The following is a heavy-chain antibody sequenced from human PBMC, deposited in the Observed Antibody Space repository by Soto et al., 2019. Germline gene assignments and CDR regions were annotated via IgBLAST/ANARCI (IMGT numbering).Heavy chain of an antibody. CDR1: GYTFTSYG. V-gene: IGHV1-18*01. J-gene: IGHJ6*02. CDR3: ARDGVYCSSTSCFGGDYYYGMDV. Sequence: QVQLVQSGAEVKKPGASVKVSCKASGYTFTSYGISWVRQAPGQGLEWMGWISAYNGNTNYAQKLQGKVTMTTYTSTSTAYMELRSVRSDDTAVYYCARDGVYCSSTSCFGGDYYYGMDVWGQGTTVTVSS. D-gene: IGHD2-2*01. CDR2: ISAYNGNT.